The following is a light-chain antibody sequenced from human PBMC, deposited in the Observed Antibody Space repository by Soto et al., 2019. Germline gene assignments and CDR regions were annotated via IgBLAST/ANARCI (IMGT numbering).Light chain of an antibody. CDR2: DAS. CDR3: QQRTHWRLT. Sequence: EIVLTQSPATLSLSPGERATLSCRASQSVSAFLSWYQQRPRQAPRLLIYDASNRAAGVPARFRGSGSGTDFTPMSSSLEPEDYAVYYCQQRTHWRLTFGGGTRVDIK. CDR1: QSVSAF. J-gene: IGKJ4*01. V-gene: IGKV3-11*01.